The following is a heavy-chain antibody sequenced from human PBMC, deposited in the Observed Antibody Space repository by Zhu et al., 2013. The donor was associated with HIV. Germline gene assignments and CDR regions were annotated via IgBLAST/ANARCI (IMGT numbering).Heavy chain of an antibody. J-gene: IGHJ3*02. D-gene: IGHD3-22*01. CDR2: IYPGDSDT. CDR1: GYSFTSHW. V-gene: IGHV5-51*01. CDR3: ARRVYGYYYDSSGYFPHAFDI. Sequence: EVQLVQSGAEVKKPGESLKISCKGSGYSFTSHWIGWVRQMPGKGLEWMGIIYPGDSDTRYSPSFQGQVTISADKSISTAYLQWSSLKASDTAMYYCARRVYGYYYDSSGYFPHAFDIWAKGQWSPSL.